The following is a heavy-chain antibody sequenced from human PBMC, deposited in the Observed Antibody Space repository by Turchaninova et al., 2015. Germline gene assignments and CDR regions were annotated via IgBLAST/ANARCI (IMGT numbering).Heavy chain of an antibody. V-gene: IGHV3-11*06. CDR3: ARGHGGNVDY. Sequence: QVQLVESGGGLVKHGGSLRLSCAASGFTFSDYYMTWIRQAPGKGPEWVSYIISSSYSNYADSVKGRFTASRDNAKNSLFLQMNSLSAEDTAVYYCARGHGGNVDYWGQGTLVTVSS. D-gene: IGHD4-23*01. CDR1: GFTFSDYY. CDR2: IISSSYS. J-gene: IGHJ4*02.